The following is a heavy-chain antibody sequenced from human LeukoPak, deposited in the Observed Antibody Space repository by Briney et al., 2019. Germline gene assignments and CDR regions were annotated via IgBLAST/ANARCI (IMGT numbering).Heavy chain of an antibody. CDR3: ARDYYGDLTPDAFDI. D-gene: IGHD4-17*01. CDR1: GYSISSGYY. CDR2: IYHSGST. J-gene: IGHJ3*02. V-gene: IGHV4-38-2*02. Sequence: SETLSLTCTVSGYSISSGYYWGWIRQPPGKGLEWIGSIYHSGSTYYNPSLKSRVTISVDTSKNQFSLKLSSMTAADTAVYYCARDYYGDLTPDAFDIWGQGTMVTVSS.